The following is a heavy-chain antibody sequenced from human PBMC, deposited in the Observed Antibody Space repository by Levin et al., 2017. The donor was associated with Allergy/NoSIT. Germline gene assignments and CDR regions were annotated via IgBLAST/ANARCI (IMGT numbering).Heavy chain of an antibody. D-gene: IGHD1-26*01. CDR2: ISAYNGNT. Sequence: GGSLRLSCKASGYTFTSYGISWVRQAPGQGLEWMGWISAYNGNTNYAQKLQGRVTMTTDTSTSTAYMELRSLRSDDTAVYYCARDHDTEWSIVGALSDYYGMDVWGQGTTVTVSS. V-gene: IGHV1-18*01. CDR3: ARDHDTEWSIVGALSDYYGMDV. J-gene: IGHJ6*02. CDR1: GYTFTSYG.